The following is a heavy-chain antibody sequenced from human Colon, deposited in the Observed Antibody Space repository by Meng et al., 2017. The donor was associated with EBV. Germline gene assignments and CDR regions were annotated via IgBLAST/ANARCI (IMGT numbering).Heavy chain of an antibody. Sequence: QVQLQESGPGLVKPSXXLSLTCSVSGGSISSGDSYWSWIRQPPGKGLEWIGYIYYSGSTYYNPSLRSRITISVDTSKNQFSLRLRSVTAADTAVYYCARNYYFDYWGQGTLVTVSS. J-gene: IGHJ4*02. V-gene: IGHV4-30-4*01. CDR2: IYYSGST. CDR1: GGSISSGDSY. CDR3: ARNYYFDY.